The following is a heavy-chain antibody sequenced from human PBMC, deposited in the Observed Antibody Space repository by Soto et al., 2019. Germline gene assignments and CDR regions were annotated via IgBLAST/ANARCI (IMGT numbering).Heavy chain of an antibody. Sequence: AGSLRLSCEASGFTFGSYGMTWVRQGPGKGLEWVSLIGADGGTTYTAEAVKGRFTIARDNSRNSLYLQMDNLRVEDTAVYYCAKGYGWDYLDYWGQGALVTVSS. D-gene: IGHD4-17*01. CDR1: GFTFGSYG. V-gene: IGHV3-23*01. J-gene: IGHJ4*02. CDR2: IGADGGTT. CDR3: AKGYGWDYLDY.